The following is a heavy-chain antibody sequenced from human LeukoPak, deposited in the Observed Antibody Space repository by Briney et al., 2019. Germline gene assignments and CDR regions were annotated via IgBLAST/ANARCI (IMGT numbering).Heavy chain of an antibody. Sequence: PGGSLRLSCAASGFDFNDFAMTWVRQAPGKGLEWVAFISDDGSNKYYADSVKGRFTISRDNSRNTLYLQMNSLRDEDSAVYYCARDPLYYYGSGSSAFDMWGQGTMITVSS. CDR3: ARDPLYYYGSGSSAFDM. V-gene: IGHV3-30-3*01. CDR2: ISDDGSNK. J-gene: IGHJ3*02. D-gene: IGHD3-10*01. CDR1: GFDFNDFA.